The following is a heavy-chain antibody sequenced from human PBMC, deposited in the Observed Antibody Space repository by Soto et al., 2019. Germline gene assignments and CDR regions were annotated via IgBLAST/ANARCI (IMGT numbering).Heavy chain of an antibody. V-gene: IGHV3-30*03. CDR2: ISYDGSNK. CDR3: ARDLGNYGSGSYPVTAIVNYYYYGMDV. CDR1: GFTFSSYG. Sequence: PGGSLRLSCAASGFTFSSYGMHWVRQAPGKGLEWVAVISYDGSNKYYADSVKGRFTISRDNSKNTLYLQMNSLRAEDTAVYYCARDLGNYGSGSYPVTAIVNYYYYGMDVWGQGTTVTVSS. D-gene: IGHD3-10*01. J-gene: IGHJ6*02.